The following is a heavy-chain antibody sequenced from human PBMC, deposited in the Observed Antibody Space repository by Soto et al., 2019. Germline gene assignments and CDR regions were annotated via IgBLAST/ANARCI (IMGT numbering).Heavy chain of an antibody. Sequence: PGESLKISCEGSGYSFTSYWISWVRQMPGKGLEWMGRIDPSDSYTTYSPSFQGHVTISADKSISTAYLQWSSLKASDTAMYYCARASYCGGDCYKNPFDYWGQGTLVTVSS. V-gene: IGHV5-10-1*01. J-gene: IGHJ4*02. CDR3: ARASYCGGDCYKNPFDY. CDR2: IDPSDSYT. CDR1: GYSFTSYW. D-gene: IGHD2-21*02.